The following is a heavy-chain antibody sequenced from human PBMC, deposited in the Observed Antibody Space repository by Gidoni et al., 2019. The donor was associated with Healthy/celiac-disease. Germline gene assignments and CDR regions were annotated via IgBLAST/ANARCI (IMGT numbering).Heavy chain of an antibody. D-gene: IGHD3-16*01. J-gene: IGHJ3*02. CDR1: GGSISSYY. V-gene: IGHV4-59*01. Sequence: QVQLPESGPGLVKPSETLSLTCTVSGGSISSYYWSWLRQPPGKGLEWIGYIYYSGSTNYNPSLKSRVTISVDTAKNQFSLKLSAVTAADTAVYYCARDDGGWAFDIWGQGTMVTVSS. CDR2: IYYSGST. CDR3: ARDDGGWAFDI.